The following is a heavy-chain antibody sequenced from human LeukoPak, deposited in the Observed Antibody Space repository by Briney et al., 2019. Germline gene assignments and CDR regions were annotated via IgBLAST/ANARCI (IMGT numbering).Heavy chain of an antibody. Sequence: GGSLRLSCAASGFTFSSYWMSWVRQAPGKGLEWVANIKQDGSEKYYVDSVKGRFTISRDNAKNSLYLQMNSLRAEDTAVYYCARDKRIVGATRRNYGMDVWGQGTTVTVSS. CDR3: ARDKRIVGATRRNYGMDV. CDR1: GFTFSSYW. J-gene: IGHJ6*02. CDR2: IKQDGSEK. V-gene: IGHV3-7*01. D-gene: IGHD1-26*01.